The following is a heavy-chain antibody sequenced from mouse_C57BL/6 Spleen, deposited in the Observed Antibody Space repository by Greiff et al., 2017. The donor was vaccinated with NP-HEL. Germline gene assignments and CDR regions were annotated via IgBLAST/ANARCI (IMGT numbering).Heavy chain of an antibody. CDR1: GFTFSDYY. CDR3: ARDQSSYWYFDV. V-gene: IGHV5-16*01. J-gene: IGHJ1*03. D-gene: IGHD1-1*01. Sequence: EVMLVASEGGLVQPGSSMKLSCTASGFTFSDYYMAWVRQVPEKGLEWVANINYDGSSTYYLDSLKSRFIISRDNAKNILYLQMSSLKSEDTATYYCARDQSSYWYFDVWGTGTTVTVSS. CDR2: INYDGSST.